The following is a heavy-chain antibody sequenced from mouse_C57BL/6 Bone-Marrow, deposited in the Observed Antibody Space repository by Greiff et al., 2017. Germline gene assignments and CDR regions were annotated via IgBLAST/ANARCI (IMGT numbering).Heavy chain of an antibody. Sequence: EVQRVESEGGLVQPGSSMKLSCTASGFTFSDYYMAWVRQVPEKGLEWVANINYDGSSTYYLDSLKSRFIISRDNAKNILYLQMSSLKSEDTATYYCARNYSNEFDYWGQGTTLTVSS. V-gene: IGHV5-16*01. CDR3: ARNYSNEFDY. D-gene: IGHD2-5*01. CDR1: GFTFSDYY. CDR2: INYDGSST. J-gene: IGHJ2*01.